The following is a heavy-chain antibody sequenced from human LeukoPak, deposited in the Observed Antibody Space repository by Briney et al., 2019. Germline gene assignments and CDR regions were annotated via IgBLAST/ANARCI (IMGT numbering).Heavy chain of an antibody. D-gene: IGHD3-10*01. CDR3: ARVPHYYGSGSYSYQDAFDI. CDR1: GGSISSYY. CDR2: IYTSGST. V-gene: IGHV4-4*07. Sequence: SETPSLTCTVSGGSISSYYWSWIRQPAGKGLEWIGRIYTSGSTNYNPSLKSRVTMSVDTSKNQFSLKLSSVTAADTAVYYCARVPHYYGSGSYSYQDAFDIWGQGTMVTVSS. J-gene: IGHJ3*02.